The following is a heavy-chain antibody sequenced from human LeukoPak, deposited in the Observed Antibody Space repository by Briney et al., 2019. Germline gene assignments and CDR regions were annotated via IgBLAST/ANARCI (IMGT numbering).Heavy chain of an antibody. Sequence: PGGSLRLSCAASGFTFSNAWMSWVRQAPGKGLEWVGRKSKTDGGTTDYAAPVKGRFTISRDDSKNMLYLQMNSLKTEDTAVYYCTTDGLVVVPAATDYWGRGTLVTVSS. J-gene: IGHJ4*02. CDR1: GFTFSNAW. CDR3: TTDGLVVVPAATDY. CDR2: KSKTDGGTT. D-gene: IGHD2-2*01. V-gene: IGHV3-15*01.